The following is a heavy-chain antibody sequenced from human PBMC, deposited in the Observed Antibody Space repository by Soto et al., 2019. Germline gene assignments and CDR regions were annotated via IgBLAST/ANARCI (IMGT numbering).Heavy chain of an antibody. CDR2: ISAYNGNF. D-gene: IGHD2-2*01. J-gene: IGHJ6*02. CDR3: ARIPDCSTFCCFFPSRFHVRGYYYYYGLDV. CDR1: AYSFSSYG. Sequence: ASVKVSCKASAYSFSSYGITWVRQAPGQGLEWVGWISAYNGNFNYAQKYEGRVTLTTDTSTSTAYMELSSLRSDDTAVYYCARIPDCSTFCCFFPSRFHVRGYYYYYGLDVWGQGTTVTVSS. V-gene: IGHV1-18*04.